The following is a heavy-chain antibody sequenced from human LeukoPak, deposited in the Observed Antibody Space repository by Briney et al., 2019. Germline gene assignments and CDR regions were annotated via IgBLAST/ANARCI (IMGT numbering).Heavy chain of an antibody. Sequence: SEALSLTCSVSGGSISNYFWTWIRQPPGKGLEWIGYIYSSGSTYYNPSLKSRVTISVDTSKNRFSLKLSTVAAADTAVYYCARRPTGDPKFDYWGQGTLVTVSS. D-gene: IGHD7-27*01. CDR1: GGSISNYF. V-gene: IGHV4-59*08. CDR2: IYSSGST. J-gene: IGHJ4*02. CDR3: ARRPTGDPKFDY.